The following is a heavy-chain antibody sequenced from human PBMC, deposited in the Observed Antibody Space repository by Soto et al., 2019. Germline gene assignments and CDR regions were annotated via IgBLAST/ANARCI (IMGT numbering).Heavy chain of an antibody. D-gene: IGHD6-13*01. CDR3: ARHLVRGRTIAGAAEF. Sequence: SETLSLTCAVYGGSFSGYYWIWIRQPPGKGLEWIGEINHSGNTNYNPSLKSRVTISVDTSKNQLFLNLSSVTAADTAMYYCARHLVRGRTIAGAAEFWGQGTLVTVSS. CDR2: INHSGNT. V-gene: IGHV4-34*01. J-gene: IGHJ4*02. CDR1: GGSFSGYY.